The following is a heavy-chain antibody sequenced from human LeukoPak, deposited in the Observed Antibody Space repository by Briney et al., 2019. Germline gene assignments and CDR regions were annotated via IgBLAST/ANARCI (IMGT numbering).Heavy chain of an antibody. CDR1: GFAFSSYA. J-gene: IGHJ4*02. V-gene: IGHV3-23*01. D-gene: IGHD3-10*01. CDR3: ANDYRSGSFHDF. CDR2: ISRRDDYT. Sequence: TGGPLRLSCAASGFAFSSYAMSWVRQPPGKGLEWVSVISRRDDYTYYADSVKGRFTISRDNSKNTLYLQMNTLRAEDTAVYYCANDYRSGSFHDFWGQGTLVTVSS.